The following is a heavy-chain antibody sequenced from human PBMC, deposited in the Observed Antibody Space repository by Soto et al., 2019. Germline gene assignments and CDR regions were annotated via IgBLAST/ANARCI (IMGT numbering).Heavy chain of an antibody. V-gene: IGHV3-30*18. J-gene: IGHJ6*02. D-gene: IGHD2-15*01. CDR3: AKDESWCSGVSCYENPPMDA. CDR2: KSYDGINK. Sequence: QAQLVESGGGVVQPGRSLRLSCAASGFTFISYGMHWVRQAPGKGLEWVAVKSYDGINKDYADSVKGRFTISRDNSKNTLYLQMNSLRAEDTAVYYCAKDESWCSGVSCYENPPMDAWGQGTTVTVSS. CDR1: GFTFISYG.